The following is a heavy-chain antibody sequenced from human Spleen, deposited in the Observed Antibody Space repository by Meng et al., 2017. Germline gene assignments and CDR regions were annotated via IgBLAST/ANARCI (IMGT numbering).Heavy chain of an antibody. CDR1: GYTFTDYY. J-gene: IGHJ4*02. CDR2: INTNSGGT. Sequence: ASVKVSCKASGYTFTDYYIHWVRQAPGQGLEWMGWINTNSGGTKYAQRFQGRVTMTRDTSINTAYMDLSRLRSDDTAVYFCARNKYNSGWYPVDYWGQGTRVTSYS. CDR3: ARNKYNSGWYPVDY. V-gene: IGHV1-2*02. D-gene: IGHD6-19*01.